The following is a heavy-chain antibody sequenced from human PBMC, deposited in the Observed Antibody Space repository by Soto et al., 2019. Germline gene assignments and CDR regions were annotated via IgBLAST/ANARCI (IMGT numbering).Heavy chain of an antibody. CDR3: ARAEYYDFWSGYAPYYYYYYGMDV. J-gene: IGHJ6*02. V-gene: IGHV4-30-4*01. CDR1: GGSISSGDYY. CDR2: IYYSGST. Sequence: PPETLSLTCTVSGGSISSGDYYWSWIRQPPGKGLEWIGYIYYSGSTYYNPSLKSRVTISVDTPKNQFSLKLSSVTAADTAVYYCARAEYYDFWSGYAPYYYYYYGMDVWGQGTTVTVSS. D-gene: IGHD3-3*01.